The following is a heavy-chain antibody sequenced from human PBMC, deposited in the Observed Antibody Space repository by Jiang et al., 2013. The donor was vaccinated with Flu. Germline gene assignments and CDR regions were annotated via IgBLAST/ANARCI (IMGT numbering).Heavy chain of an antibody. J-gene: IGHJ2*01. CDR3: ARDDASDWYFDL. V-gene: IGHV3-33*01. CDR1: GFTFSSYG. Sequence: VQLLESGGGVVQPGRSLRLSCAASGFTFSSYGMHWVRQAPGKGLEWVAVIWYDGSNKYYADSVKGRFTISRDNSKNTLFLQMNSLRAEDTAIYYCARDDASDWYFDLVGPWHPGHCLL. CDR2: IWYDGSNK.